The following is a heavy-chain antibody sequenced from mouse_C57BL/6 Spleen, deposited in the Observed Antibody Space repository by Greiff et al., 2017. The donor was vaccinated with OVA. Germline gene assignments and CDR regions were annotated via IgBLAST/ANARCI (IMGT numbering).Heavy chain of an antibody. J-gene: IGHJ4*01. CDR1: GFSFTPYA. CDR2: IRSKSNNYAT. Sequence: EVQLVESGGGLVQPKGSLKLSCAASGFSFTPYAMNWVRQAPGKGLEWVARIRSKSNNYATYYADSVKDRFTIANYKSESILKLQMNNSKAEDTAMYYCRRQHRLPFYAMDYWGQGTSVTVSS. CDR3: RRQHRLPFYAMDY. D-gene: IGHD3-2*02. V-gene: IGHV10-1*01.